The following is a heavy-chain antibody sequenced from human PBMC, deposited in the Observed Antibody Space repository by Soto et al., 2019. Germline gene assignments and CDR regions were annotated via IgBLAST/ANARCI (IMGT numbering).Heavy chain of an antibody. D-gene: IGHD6-19*01. Sequence: QVQLQQWGAGLLKPSETLSLTCAIYGGSFSGYYWSWIRQPPGKGLEWIGEINHSGSTNYNPSLKSRVAMSVVTPKGQGSLKLSSVTAADMAVYYCAAAVARGWFDPWGQGTLVTVSS. CDR2: INHSGST. J-gene: IGHJ5*02. V-gene: IGHV4-34*02. CDR1: GGSFSGYY. CDR3: AAAVARGWFDP.